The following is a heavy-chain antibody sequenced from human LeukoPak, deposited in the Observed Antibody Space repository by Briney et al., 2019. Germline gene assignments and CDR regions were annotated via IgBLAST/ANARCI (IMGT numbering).Heavy chain of an antibody. CDR1: GYTFTAYD. CDR3: ARRYDFWSGYPTAFDY. J-gene: IGHJ4*02. CDR2: LNPNTGAT. D-gene: IGHD3-3*01. V-gene: IGHV1-2*02. Sequence: APVTVSYTAAGYTFTAYDMYWVRQAPGQGAEGMGFLNPNTGATSYAQKLQPRVTMTRHTSISTAYMELSGLRSDDTAVYYCARRYDFWSGYPTAFDYWGQGTLVTVSS.